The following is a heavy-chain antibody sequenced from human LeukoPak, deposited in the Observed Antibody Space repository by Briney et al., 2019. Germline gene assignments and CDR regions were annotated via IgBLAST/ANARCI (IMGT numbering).Heavy chain of an antibody. V-gene: IGHV3-7*01. CDR3: AREGYSYGYFDY. CDR1: GFTFSSYW. D-gene: IGHD5-18*01. J-gene: IGHJ4*02. CDR2: IKHDGSKK. Sequence: PGGSLRLSCAASGFTFSSYWMSWVRQAPGKGLEWVADIKHDGSKKYYVDSVKGRFTISRDNAKHSLYLQMNSLRAEDTAVYYCAREGYSYGYFDYWGQGTPVTVSS.